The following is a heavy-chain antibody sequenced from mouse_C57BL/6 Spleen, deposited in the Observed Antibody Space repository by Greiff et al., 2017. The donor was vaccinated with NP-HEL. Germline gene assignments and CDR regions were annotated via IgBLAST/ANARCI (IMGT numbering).Heavy chain of an antibody. CDR1: GFTFSSYA. CDR2: ISDGGSYT. CDR3: AREGFITTVVSYWYFDV. D-gene: IGHD1-1*01. Sequence: EVQLQESGGGLVKPGGSLKLSCAASGFTFSSYAMSWVRQTPEKRLEWVATISDGGSYTYYPDNVKGRFTISRDNAKNNLYLQMSHLKSEDTAMYYCAREGFITTVVSYWYFDVWGTGTTVTVSS. J-gene: IGHJ1*03. V-gene: IGHV5-4*01.